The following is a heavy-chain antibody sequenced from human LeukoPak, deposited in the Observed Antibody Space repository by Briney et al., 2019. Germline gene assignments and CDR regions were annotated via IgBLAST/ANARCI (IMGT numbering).Heavy chain of an antibody. CDR1: GFTFSSYA. CDR2: ISGSGGST. Sequence: GGSLRLSCAASGFTFSSYAMSWVRQAPGRGLEWVSAISGSGGSTYYADSVKGRFTISRDNSKNTLYLQMNSLRAEDTAVYYCARPKDGAREYFDYWGQGTLVTVSS. D-gene: IGHD5-24*01. J-gene: IGHJ4*02. CDR3: ARPKDGAREYFDY. V-gene: IGHV3-23*01.